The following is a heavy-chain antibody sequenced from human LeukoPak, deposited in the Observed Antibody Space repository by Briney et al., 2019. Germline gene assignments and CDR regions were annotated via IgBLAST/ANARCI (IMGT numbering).Heavy chain of an antibody. CDR2: IYYTGSA. CDR3: ASGSSSWSAYYYYGMDV. Sequence: SETLSLTCTVSGGSISSSSYYWGWIRQPPGKGLEWIGNIYYTGSAYYNPSLKSRVTMSVDTSKNQSSLKLSSVTAADTAVYYCASGSSSWSAYYYYGMDVWGQGTTVTVSS. CDR1: GGSISSSSYY. V-gene: IGHV4-39*07. J-gene: IGHJ6*02. D-gene: IGHD6-13*01.